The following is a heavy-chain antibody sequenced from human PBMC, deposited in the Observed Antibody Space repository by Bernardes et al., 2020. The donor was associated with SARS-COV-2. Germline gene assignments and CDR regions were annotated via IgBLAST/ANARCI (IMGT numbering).Heavy chain of an antibody. Sequence: GGSLRLSCAASGFSLGNYWMNWVRQTPEKGLERVGNTKGDGSKRNYADSVEGRFTISRDNAKNSLYLQMNSLRVEDTAIYYCARVIGAYDCKDFWGQGTLVTVSS. CDR1: GFSLGNYW. D-gene: IGHD5-12*01. CDR3: ARVIGAYDCKDF. CDR2: TKGDGSKR. J-gene: IGHJ4*02. V-gene: IGHV3-7*01.